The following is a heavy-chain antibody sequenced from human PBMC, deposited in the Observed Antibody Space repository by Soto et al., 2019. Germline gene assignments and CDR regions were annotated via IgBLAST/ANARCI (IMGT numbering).Heavy chain of an antibody. CDR2: ISGSGSST. CDR3: AKTESFNGYYNAFDC. Sequence: VGSLRLSCAASGFSFSGYAVTWVRQAPGKGLEWVSAISGSGSSTYYADSVKGRFTISRDNSKNTLYLQMNSLRAGDTAVYYCAKTESFNGYYNAFDCWGQGTRVTVSS. CDR1: GFSFSGYA. D-gene: IGHD3-9*01. J-gene: IGHJ4*02. V-gene: IGHV3-23*01.